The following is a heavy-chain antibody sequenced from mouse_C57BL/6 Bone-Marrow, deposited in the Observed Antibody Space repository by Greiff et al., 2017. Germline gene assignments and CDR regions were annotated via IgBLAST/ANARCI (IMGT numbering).Heavy chain of an antibody. D-gene: IGHD1-1*01. CDR2: ISNGGGST. CDR3: ARRDGGFAY. V-gene: IGHV5-12*01. CDR1: GFTFSDYY. Sequence: EVKVVESGGGLVQPGGSLKLSCAASGFTFSDYYMYWVRQTPEKRLEWVAYISNGGGSTYYPETVKGRFTISRDNAKNTLYLQMSRLKSEDTAMYYCARRDGGFAYWGQGTLVTVSA. J-gene: IGHJ3*01.